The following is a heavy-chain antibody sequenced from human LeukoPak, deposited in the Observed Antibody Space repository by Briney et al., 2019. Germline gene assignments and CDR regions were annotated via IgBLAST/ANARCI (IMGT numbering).Heavy chain of an antibody. D-gene: IGHD2-21*02. CDR3: ARHVVTADPYFFDY. V-gene: IGHV4-39*01. CDR1: GGSISSSHYY. J-gene: IGHJ4*02. CDR2: IYYSGST. Sequence: PSETLSLTCTVSGGSISSSHYYWGWIRQPPGKGLEWIGTIYYSGSTYYNPSLKSRVTISVDTSKNHFSLKVNSVTAADTAVYYCARHVVTADPYFFDYWGQGILVTVSS.